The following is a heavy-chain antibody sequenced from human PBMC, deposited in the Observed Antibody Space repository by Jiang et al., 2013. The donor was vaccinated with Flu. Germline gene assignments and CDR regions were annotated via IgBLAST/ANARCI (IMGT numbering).Heavy chain of an antibody. Sequence: SGAEVKMPGSSVRISCKISGDMFMNYAFSWVRQAPGQGLEWVGGHIPIFGSSHYAQKFQDRVTIAAAGSPGTFYMDLAGLRSEDTAVYFCATSRAITRNVGQVSFHFDHWGQGTLVTVSS. V-gene: IGHV1-69*01. CDR3: ATSRAITRNVGQVSFHFDH. CDR1: GDMFMNYA. J-gene: IGHJ4*02. D-gene: IGHD1-1*01. CDR2: HIPIFGSS.